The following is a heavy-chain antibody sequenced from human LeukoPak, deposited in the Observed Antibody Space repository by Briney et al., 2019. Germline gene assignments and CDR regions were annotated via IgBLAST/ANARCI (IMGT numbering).Heavy chain of an antibody. J-gene: IGHJ3*02. D-gene: IGHD6-6*01. CDR2: ISGSGGST. Sequence: PGGSLRLSCAASGFTFSSYAMSWVRQAPGKGLEWVSAISGSGGSTYYADSVKGRFTISRDNSKNTLYLQMNSLRAEDTAVYYCAKDFLGPLAEYSRIPDAFDIWGQGTMVTVSS. V-gene: IGHV3-23*01. CDR3: AKDFLGPLAEYSRIPDAFDI. CDR1: GFTFSSYA.